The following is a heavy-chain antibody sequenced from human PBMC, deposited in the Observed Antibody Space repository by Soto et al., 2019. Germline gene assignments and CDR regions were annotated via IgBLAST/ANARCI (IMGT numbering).Heavy chain of an antibody. J-gene: IGHJ3*01. CDR1: GFTFSSSG. CDR2: ISIRGDYR. V-gene: IGHV3-23*01. Sequence: EGQLLQSGGGLVQPGESLRLSCAASGFTFSSSGMSWVRQAPGKGLEWVSSISIRGDYRYYADSVKGRFTISRDNSKNTLYLQMSSLTAEATAPYYCASHGGFDLWGQGTMVAVSS. CDR3: ASHGGFDL.